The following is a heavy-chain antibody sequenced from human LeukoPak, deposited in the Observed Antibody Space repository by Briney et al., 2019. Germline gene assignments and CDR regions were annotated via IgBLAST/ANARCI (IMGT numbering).Heavy chain of an antibody. V-gene: IGHV3-30-3*01. J-gene: IGHJ5*02. CDR1: GFTFSSYA. Sequence: GTSLRLSCAASGFTFSSYAMHWVRQAPGKGLEWVAVISYDGSNKYYADSVKGRFTISRDNSKNTLYLQMNSLRAEDTAVYYCARDSRSGSYFPPNWFDPWGQGTLVTVSS. CDR2: ISYDGSNK. CDR3: ARDSRSGSYFPPNWFDP. D-gene: IGHD1-26*01.